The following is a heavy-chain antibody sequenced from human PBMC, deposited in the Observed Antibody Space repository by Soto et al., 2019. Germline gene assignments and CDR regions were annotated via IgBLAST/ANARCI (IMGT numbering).Heavy chain of an antibody. J-gene: IGHJ4*02. Sequence: EVQLVESGGDLVKPGGSLRLSCAASGFTFSNAWMSWVRQTPGKGLEWVGRIKSQTDGGTTDYAAPVKGRFTISRDDSNNTLYLKMNSLKTEDTAVYYCTTDTAGVFDYWGQGTLVTVSS. CDR3: TTDTAGVFDY. CDR2: IKSQTDGGTT. D-gene: IGHD3-3*01. V-gene: IGHV3-15*01. CDR1: GFTFSNAW.